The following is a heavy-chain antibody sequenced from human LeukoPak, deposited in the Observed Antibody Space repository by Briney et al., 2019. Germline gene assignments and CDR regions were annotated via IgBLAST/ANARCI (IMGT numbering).Heavy chain of an antibody. CDR2: IKSKTDGGTT. D-gene: IGHD5-24*01. CDR1: GFTFSNAW. J-gene: IGHJ4*02. CDR3: TRAEMATTYYFDS. Sequence: PGGSLRLSCAASGFTFSNAWMSWVRQAPGKGLEWVGRIKSKTDGGTTDYAAPVKGRFTISRDDSKNTLYLQMNSLKTEDTAVYYCTRAEMATTYYFDSWGQGTLVTVSS. V-gene: IGHV3-15*01.